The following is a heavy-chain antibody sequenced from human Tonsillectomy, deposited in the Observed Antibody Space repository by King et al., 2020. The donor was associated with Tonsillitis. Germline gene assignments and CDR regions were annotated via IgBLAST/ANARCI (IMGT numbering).Heavy chain of an antibody. V-gene: IGHV5-10-1*03. CDR3: ATGHYVWGRGGAFDI. D-gene: IGHD3-16*01. CDR1: GYSFTSYW. CDR2: IDPSDSYT. Sequence: QLVQSGAEVKKPGESLRISCKGSGYSFTSYWISWVRQMPGKGLEWMGRIDPSDSYTNYSPSFQGHVTISADKSISTAYLQWSSLKDSDTAMYYCATGHYVWGRGGAFDIWGQGTMVTVSS. J-gene: IGHJ3*02.